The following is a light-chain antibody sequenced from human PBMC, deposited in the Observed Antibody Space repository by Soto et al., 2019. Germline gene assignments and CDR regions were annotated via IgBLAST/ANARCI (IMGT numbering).Light chain of an antibody. CDR1: QSVSSY. V-gene: IGKV3-11*01. CDR3: QQRSNWPIT. J-gene: IGKJ5*01. Sequence: EIVLTQSPATLSLPPGERATLSCRASQSVSSYLAWYQQKSGQAPRLLIYDASNRATGIPARFSGSGSGTDFTLTISSLEPEDFAVYYCQQRSNWPITFGQGTRLEI. CDR2: DAS.